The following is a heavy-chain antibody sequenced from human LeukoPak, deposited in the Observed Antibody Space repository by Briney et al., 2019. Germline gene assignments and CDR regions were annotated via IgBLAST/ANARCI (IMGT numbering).Heavy chain of an antibody. Sequence: PSETLSLTCAVSGGSISSSNWWSWVRPPPGKGLEWIGEIYHSGSTNYNPSLKSRVTISVDKSKNQFSLKLSSVTAADTAVYYCARSRGYSYGYALDYWGQGTLVTVSS. D-gene: IGHD5-18*01. V-gene: IGHV4-4*02. CDR1: GGSISSSNW. CDR3: ARSRGYSYGYALDY. J-gene: IGHJ4*02. CDR2: IYHSGST.